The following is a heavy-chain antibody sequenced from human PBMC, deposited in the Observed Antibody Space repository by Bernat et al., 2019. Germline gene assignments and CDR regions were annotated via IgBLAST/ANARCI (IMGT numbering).Heavy chain of an antibody. V-gene: IGHV3-23*01. D-gene: IGHD3-10*01. J-gene: IGHJ4*02. CDR3: AKDKVRGDGYVVFDY. CDR2: ILSSGSGT. CDR1: GFTFSDYA. Sequence: EVQLLESGGGLVQPGGSLRLTCGASGFTFSDYAMNWVRQAPGKGLEWVATILSSGSGTYYADSVRCRFTVSRANSKNTLYLQVHSLRAEDTAVYYCAKDKVRGDGYVVFDYWGQGTLVTVSS.